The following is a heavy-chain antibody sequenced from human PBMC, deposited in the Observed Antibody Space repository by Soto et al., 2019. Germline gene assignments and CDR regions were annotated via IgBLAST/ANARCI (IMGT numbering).Heavy chain of an antibody. CDR1: GYTFTSYG. D-gene: IGHD3-22*01. CDR3: SRGGYFDSSNYLAY. Sequence: QVQLVQSGAEVKKPGASVKVSCKASGYTFTSYGINWVRQAPGRGLEWMGWINPGNGNTKYSQQFQGRVNIDRDTSASTAYMELSSXRSEXXXXXXCSRGGYFDSSNYLAYWGLGTLVTVSS. V-gene: IGHV1-3*01. CDR2: INPGNGNT. J-gene: IGHJ4*02.